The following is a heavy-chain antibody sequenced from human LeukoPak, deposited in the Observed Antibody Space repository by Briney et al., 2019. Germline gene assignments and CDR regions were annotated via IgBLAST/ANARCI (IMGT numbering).Heavy chain of an antibody. D-gene: IGHD5-18*01. CDR2: IYYSGSS. J-gene: IGHJ4*02. Sequence: SETLSLTCTVSGGSISSSSYYWGWIRQPPGKGLEWIGSIYYSGSSYYNPSLKSRVTISVHTSKNQFSLKLSSVTAADTAVYYCARHVDTATDYFDYWGQGTLVTVSS. CDR1: GGSISSSSYY. V-gene: IGHV4-39*01. CDR3: ARHVDTATDYFDY.